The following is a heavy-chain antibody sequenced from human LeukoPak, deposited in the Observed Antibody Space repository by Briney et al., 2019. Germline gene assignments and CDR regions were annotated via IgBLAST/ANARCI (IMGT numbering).Heavy chain of an antibody. V-gene: IGHV4-4*07. CDR2: IYTSGST. CDR3: ARAVLHYGDNYYYGMDV. CDR1: GGSISTHY. J-gene: IGHJ6*02. Sequence: SETLSLTCTVSGGSISTHYWSWIRQPAGKGLEWIGRIYTSGSTNYNPSLKSRVTMSVDTSKNQFSLKLSSVTAADTAVYYCARAVLHYGDNYYYGMDVWGQGTTVTVSS. D-gene: IGHD4-17*01.